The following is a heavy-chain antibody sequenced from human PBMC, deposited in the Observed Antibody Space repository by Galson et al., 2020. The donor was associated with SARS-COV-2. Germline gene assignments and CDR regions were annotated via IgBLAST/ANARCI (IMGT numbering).Heavy chain of an antibody. D-gene: IGHD1-26*01. CDR3: SGGPSRALGSPLV. CDR1: GGAIRSNF. J-gene: IGHJ4*02. V-gene: IGHV4-59*01. Sequence: SETLSLTCNVSGGAIRSNFWSWIRQPPGKGLEGSGFISYSGSSDYNPALKSRVSISVDTSQNQFSLRLSSVTAADTAVYFCSGGPSRALGSPLVWGRGTLVTVSS. CDR2: ISYSGSS.